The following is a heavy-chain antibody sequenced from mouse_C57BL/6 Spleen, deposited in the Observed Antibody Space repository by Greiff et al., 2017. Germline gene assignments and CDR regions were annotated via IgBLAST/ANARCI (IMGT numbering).Heavy chain of an antibody. CDR1: GYTFTSYW. CDR2: IDPSDSET. J-gene: IGHJ4*01. Sequence: QVQLKQPGAELVRPGSSVKLSCKASGYTFTSYWMHWVKQRPIQGLEWIGNIDPSDSETHYNQKFKDKATLTVDKSSSTAYMQLISLTSEDYAVYYCARRTTVVSNYAMDDWGQGTSVTVSS. CDR3: ARRTTVVSNYAMDD. D-gene: IGHD1-1*01. V-gene: IGHV1-52*01.